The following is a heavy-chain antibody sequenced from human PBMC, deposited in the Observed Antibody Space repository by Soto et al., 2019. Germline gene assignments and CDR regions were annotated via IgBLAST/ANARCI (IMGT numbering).Heavy chain of an antibody. CDR3: ATGANFFYDTSRY. CDR2: MSPNGNNQ. Sequence: PLSLSCAAPGFTFSIYALHWVRQAPGKGLEWVAVMSPNGNNQYYADSVKGRFTISRDTSKSTLYLQMTSLRPDDTAVYYCATGANFFYDTSRYWGQGTLVTVYS. CDR1: GFTFSIYA. J-gene: IGHJ4*02. V-gene: IGHV3-30-3*01. D-gene: IGHD1-1*01.